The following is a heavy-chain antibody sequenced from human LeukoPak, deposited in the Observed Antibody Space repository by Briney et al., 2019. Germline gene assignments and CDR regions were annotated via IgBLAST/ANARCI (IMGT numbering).Heavy chain of an antibody. J-gene: IGHJ4*02. CDR3: AKDDDPRIAAAGPDY. V-gene: IGHV3-23*01. CDR2: TSGSGRTT. D-gene: IGHD6-13*01. Sequence: GGSLRLSCAVSGFPFSSHAMSWVRQTPERGLEWVSATSGSGRTTYYADSVKGRFTISRDNSKNTLYLQMNSLRAEDTAVYYCAKDDDPRIAAAGPDYWGQGTLVTVSS. CDR1: GFPFSSHA.